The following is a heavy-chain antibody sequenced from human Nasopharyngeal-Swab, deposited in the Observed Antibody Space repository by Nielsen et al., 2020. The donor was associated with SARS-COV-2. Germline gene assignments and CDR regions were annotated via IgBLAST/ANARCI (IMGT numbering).Heavy chain of an antibody. V-gene: IGHV1-2*06. D-gene: IGHD3-10*02. CDR1: GYTFTGYY. CDR3: ATSSVFGELLGYYYGMDV. J-gene: IGHJ6*02. Sequence: ASVKVSCKASGYTFTGYYMHWVRQAPGQGLEWMGRINPNSGGTNYAQKFQGRVTMTRDTSISTAYMELSRLRSEDTAVYYCATSSVFGELLGYYYGMDVWGQGTTVTVSS. CDR2: INPNSGGT.